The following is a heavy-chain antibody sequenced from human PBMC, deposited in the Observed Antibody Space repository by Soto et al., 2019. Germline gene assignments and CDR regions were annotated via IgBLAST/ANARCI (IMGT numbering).Heavy chain of an antibody. V-gene: IGHV1-8*01. D-gene: IGHD6-19*01. CDR3: ARERRSGWYVDY. CDR2: MNPNSGNT. J-gene: IGHJ4*02. Sequence: QVQLVQSGAEVKKPGASVKVSCKASVYTFTSYDINWVRQATGQGLEWMGWMNPNSGNTGYAKKFQGRVTMTRNTSISTAYMELSSLRSEGPAVYYCARERRSGWYVDYWGQGTLVTVSS. CDR1: VYTFTSYD.